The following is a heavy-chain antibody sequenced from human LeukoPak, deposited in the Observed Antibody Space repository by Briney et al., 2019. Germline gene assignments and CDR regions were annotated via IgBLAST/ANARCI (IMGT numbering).Heavy chain of an antibody. J-gene: IGHJ4*02. Sequence: PGGSLRLSCAASGFTFSSYSMNWVRQAPGKGLEWVSSISSSSYIYYADSVKGRFTISRDNAKSSLYLQMNSLRAEDTAVYYCARDVCSGGSCYSFDYWGQGTLVTVSS. CDR2: ISSSSYI. CDR3: ARDVCSGGSCYSFDY. D-gene: IGHD2-15*01. V-gene: IGHV3-21*01. CDR1: GFTFSSYS.